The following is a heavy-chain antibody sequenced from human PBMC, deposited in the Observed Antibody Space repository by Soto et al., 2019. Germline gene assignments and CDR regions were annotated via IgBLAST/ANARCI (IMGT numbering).Heavy chain of an antibody. J-gene: IGHJ6*03. D-gene: IGHD4-17*01. CDR3: ARRRPADGPYYYYYYMDV. Sequence: QVQLVQSGAEVKKPGASVKVSCKASGYTFTSYDINWVRQATGQGLEWMGWMNPNSGNTGYAQKFQGRVTMTRNTSISTAYMELSSLRSEDTAVYYCARRRPADGPYYYYYYMDVWGKGTTVTVSS. V-gene: IGHV1-8*01. CDR2: MNPNSGNT. CDR1: GYTFTSYD.